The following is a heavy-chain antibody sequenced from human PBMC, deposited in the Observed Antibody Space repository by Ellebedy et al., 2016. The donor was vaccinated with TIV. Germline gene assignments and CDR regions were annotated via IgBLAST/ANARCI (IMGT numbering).Heavy chain of an antibody. Sequence: SVKVSCXASGGTFGTYVISWIRQAPGQGLEWMGGYIPIFGTANYAQKFQGRVTITADKSTSIAYMELSSLRSEDTAVYYCAREAGSYSYIDYWGQGTLVTVSS. CDR3: AREAGSYSYIDY. D-gene: IGHD1-26*01. CDR2: YIPIFGTA. J-gene: IGHJ4*02. CDR1: GGTFGTYV. V-gene: IGHV1-69*06.